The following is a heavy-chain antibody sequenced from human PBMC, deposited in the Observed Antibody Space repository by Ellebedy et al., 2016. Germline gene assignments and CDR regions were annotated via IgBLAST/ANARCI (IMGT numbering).Heavy chain of an antibody. V-gene: IGHV4-39*01. Sequence: SETLSLTXTVSGGSISSSSYYWGWIRQPPGKGLEWIGSIYYSGSTYYNPSLKSRVTISVDTSKNQFSLKLSSVTAADTAVYYCARGAPYYFDYWGQGTLVTVSS. J-gene: IGHJ4*02. CDR2: IYYSGST. CDR1: GGSISSSSYY. CDR3: ARGAPYYFDY.